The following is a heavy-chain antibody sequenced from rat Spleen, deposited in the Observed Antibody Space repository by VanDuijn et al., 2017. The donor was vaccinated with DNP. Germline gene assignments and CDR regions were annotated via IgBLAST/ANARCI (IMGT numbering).Heavy chain of an antibody. CDR1: GFTFSDHY. Sequence: EVQLVESGGGLVQPGRSLKLSCVASGFTFSDHYMAWVRQSPKKSLEWVATIMYDGSSSYYRDSVKGRFTISRDNAKSTLFLQMDSLRSEDTATYFCARRETIAAYHFDYWGQGAMVTVSS. D-gene: IGHD1-2*01. CDR2: IMYDGSSS. J-gene: IGHJ2*01. CDR3: ARRETIAAYHFDY. V-gene: IGHV5-7*01.